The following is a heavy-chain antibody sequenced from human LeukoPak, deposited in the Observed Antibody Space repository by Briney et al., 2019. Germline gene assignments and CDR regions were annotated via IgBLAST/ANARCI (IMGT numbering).Heavy chain of an antibody. V-gene: IGHV4-39*01. CDR2: IYYSGNT. J-gene: IGHJ5*02. Sequence: SETLSLTCTVSGVSISSSNSYWGWIRQPPGKGLEWIGSIYYSGNTYYNASLKSQVSISIDTSKNQFSLKLSSVTAADTAVYYCARHRDNWFDPWGQGTLVTVSS. D-gene: IGHD3-10*01. CDR3: ARHRDNWFDP. CDR1: GVSISSSNSY.